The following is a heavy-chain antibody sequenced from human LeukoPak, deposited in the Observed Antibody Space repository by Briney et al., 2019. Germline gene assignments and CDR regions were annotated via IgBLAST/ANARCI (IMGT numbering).Heavy chain of an antibody. CDR3: ARDAVDTANAV. Sequence: GGSLRLSCAASGFTFTTYWMHWVRQAPGKGLAWVSHIISDGSITSYADSVKGRFTISRDNAKNTLYLQMNSLRAEDTAVYYCARDAVDTANAVWGQGTTVTVSS. J-gene: IGHJ6*02. V-gene: IGHV3-74*01. CDR2: IISDGSIT. D-gene: IGHD5-18*01. CDR1: GFTFTTYW.